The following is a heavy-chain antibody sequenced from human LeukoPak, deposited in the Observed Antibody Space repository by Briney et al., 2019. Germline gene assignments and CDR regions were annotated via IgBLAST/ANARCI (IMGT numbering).Heavy chain of an antibody. CDR1: GFTLGSYW. D-gene: IGHD3-22*01. CDR2: VNTDGRST. CDR3: ARELGVGVIGDAFDI. J-gene: IGHJ3*02. Sequence: GGSLRLSCAVSGFTLGSYWMHWVRQAPGQGLAWVSRVNTDGRSTTYAESVKGRFTISKDNAKNTLYLQMNGLRAEDTAVYYCARELGVGVIGDAFDIWGQGTVVTVSS. V-gene: IGHV3-74*01.